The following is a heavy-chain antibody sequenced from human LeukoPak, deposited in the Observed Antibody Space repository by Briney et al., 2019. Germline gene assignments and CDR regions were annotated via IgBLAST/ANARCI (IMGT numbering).Heavy chain of an antibody. CDR1: GGSFSGYY. Sequence: SETLSLTCAVYGGSFSGYYWSWIRQPPGKGLEWIGEINHSGSTNYNPSLKSRVTISVDTSKNQFSLKLSSVTAADTAVYYCAKDEVGGHFEYWGQGTLVTVSS. J-gene: IGHJ4*02. V-gene: IGHV4-34*01. CDR2: INHSGST. CDR3: AKDEVGGHFEY. D-gene: IGHD1-26*01.